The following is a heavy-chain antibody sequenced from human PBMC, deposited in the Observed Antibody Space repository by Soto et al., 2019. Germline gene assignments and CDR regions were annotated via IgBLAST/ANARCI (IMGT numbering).Heavy chain of an antibody. Sequence: GGSLRLSCAASGFTFSTYGMHWVRQAPGKGLEWVAVISYDGSNKYYADSVKGRFTISRDNSKNTLYLQMNSLRAEDTAVYYCARGVGYCSSTSCRNWFDPWGQGTLVTVSS. CDR1: GFTFSTYG. CDR2: ISYDGSNK. V-gene: IGHV3-30*19. J-gene: IGHJ5*02. D-gene: IGHD2-2*01. CDR3: ARGVGYCSSTSCRNWFDP.